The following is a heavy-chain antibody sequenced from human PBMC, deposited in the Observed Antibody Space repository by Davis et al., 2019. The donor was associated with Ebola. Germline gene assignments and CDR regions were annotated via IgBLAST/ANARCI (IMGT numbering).Heavy chain of an antibody. CDR3: ARDISPSWSSDYYYGMDV. CDR2: ISWDGVAA. J-gene: IGHJ6*02. Sequence: PGGSLRLSCAASGFTFDDYAMHWVRQPPGKGLEWVALISWDGVAAYYAYSVKGRFTISRDNRRNSLYLQMNNLRPEDSALYYCARDISPSWSSDYYYGMDVWGQGTTVTVSS. CDR1: GFTFDDYA. D-gene: IGHD1-26*01. V-gene: IGHV3-43D*03.